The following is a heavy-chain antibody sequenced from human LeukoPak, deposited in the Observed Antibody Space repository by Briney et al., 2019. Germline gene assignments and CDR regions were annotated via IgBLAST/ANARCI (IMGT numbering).Heavy chain of an antibody. V-gene: IGHV3-43*02. J-gene: IGHJ4*02. D-gene: IGHD1-26*01. CDR1: GFTFDDCA. CDR3: AKARVGSKWDSVDY. CDR2: ISGDGGGT. Sequence: PGGSLRLSCAASGFTFDDCAMHWVRQAPGKGLKWVSLISGDGGGTYYADSVKGRFTISRDNSKNSLYLQMNSLRTEDTALYYCAKARVGSKWDSVDYWGQGILVTVSS.